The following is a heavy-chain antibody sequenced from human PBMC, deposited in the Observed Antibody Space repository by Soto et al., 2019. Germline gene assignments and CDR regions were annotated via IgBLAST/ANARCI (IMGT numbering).Heavy chain of an antibody. J-gene: IGHJ4*02. D-gene: IGHD5-18*01. CDR1: GDSVSNNGAA. CDR3: ARDPTAFHSEFDY. Sequence: PXQALSLTSAICGDSVSNNGAACDLIRQSPSRGLELLGRTYYRSKWYYDYAVSVKSRMTINPDTSKNQFSLQLTSATPEDTAVYFCARDPTAFHSEFDYWGQGTVVTVSS. CDR2: TYYRSKWYY. V-gene: IGHV6-1*01.